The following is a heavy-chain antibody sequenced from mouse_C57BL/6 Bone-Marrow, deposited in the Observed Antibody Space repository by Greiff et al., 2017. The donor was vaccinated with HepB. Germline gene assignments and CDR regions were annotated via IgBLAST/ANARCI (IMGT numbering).Heavy chain of an antibody. CDR3: ARSDYYGSSWFAY. CDR1: GFNIKNTY. V-gene: IGHV14-3*01. CDR2: IDPANGNT. D-gene: IGHD1-1*01. Sequence: VHVKQSVAELVRPGASVKLSCTASGFNIKNTYMHWVKQRPEQGLEWIGRIDPANGNTKYAPKFQGKATITADTSSNTAYLQLSSLTSEDTAIYYCARSDYYGSSWFAYWGQGTLVTVSA. J-gene: IGHJ3*01.